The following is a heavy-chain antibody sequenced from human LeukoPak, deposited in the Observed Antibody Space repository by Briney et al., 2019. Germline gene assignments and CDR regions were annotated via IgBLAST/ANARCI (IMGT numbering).Heavy chain of an antibody. CDR2: IYTSGST. D-gene: IGHD3-10*01. J-gene: IGHJ4*02. CDR1: GGSNSSYY. CDR3: ARGGTYGSGRDQHTTLDY. V-gene: IGHV4-4*07. Sequence: PSETLSLTCTVSGGSNSSYYWSWIRQPAGKGLEWIGRIYTSGSTNYNPSLKSRVTMSVETSKNQFSLKLSSVTAADTAVYYCARGGTYGSGRDQHTTLDYWGQGTLVTVSS.